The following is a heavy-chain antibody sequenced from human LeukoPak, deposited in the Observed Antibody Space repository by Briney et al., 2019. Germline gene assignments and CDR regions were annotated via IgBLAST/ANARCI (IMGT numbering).Heavy chain of an antibody. CDR2: INPSGGSR. D-gene: IGHD6-6*01. V-gene: IGHV1-46*01. CDR1: GYTFTTYY. CDR3: ARGVTLTARPEIWAGDY. J-gene: IGHJ4*02. Sequence: GASVKVSCKASGYTFTTYYVHWVRQAPGQGLEWVGIINPSGGSRTYAQKFQGRVTMTRDTSTSTVYMELSSLRSEDTAVYYCARGVTLTARPEIWAGDYWGQGTLVTVPS.